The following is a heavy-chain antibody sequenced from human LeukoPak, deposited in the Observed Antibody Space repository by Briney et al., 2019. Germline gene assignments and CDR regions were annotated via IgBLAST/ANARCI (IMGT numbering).Heavy chain of an antibody. Sequence: KPSETLSLTYNVSGGSISGYSWSWIRQPAGKGLEWIGHIFASGSTNYNPSLRSRLTMSVDTSKNQFSLKLTSVTAADTAVYYCARGSREMATIFDYWGQGTLVTVSS. CDR3: ARGSREMATIFDY. CDR2: IFASGST. CDR1: GGSISGYS. V-gene: IGHV4-4*07. D-gene: IGHD5-24*01. J-gene: IGHJ4*02.